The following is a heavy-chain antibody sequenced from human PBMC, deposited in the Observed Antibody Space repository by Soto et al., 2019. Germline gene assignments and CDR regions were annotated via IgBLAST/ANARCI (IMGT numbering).Heavy chain of an antibody. CDR2: ISGSGGST. J-gene: IGHJ3*02. Sequence: GGSLRLSCAASGFTFSSYAMSWVRQAPGKGLEWVSGISGSGGSTYYADSVKGRFTISRDNSKNTLYLQMNSLRAEDTAVYYCAKDQGYSYGYTAFDIWGQGTMVTVSS. D-gene: IGHD5-18*01. CDR1: GFTFSSYA. V-gene: IGHV3-23*01. CDR3: AKDQGYSYGYTAFDI.